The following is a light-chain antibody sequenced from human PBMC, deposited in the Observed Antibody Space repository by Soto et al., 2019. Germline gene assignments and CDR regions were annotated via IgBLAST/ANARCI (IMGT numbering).Light chain of an antibody. CDR1: QDITNY. V-gene: IGKV1-33*01. CDR3: QHYDHLPIT. CDR2: DAS. Sequence: DIQMTQSPSSLSASVGDRVTITCQASQDITNYLNWYQQKPGRAPRLLLYDASSLETGVPSRFSGSGSGTDFTLTIRSLQPEDVATYYCQHYDHLPITFGQGTRLEIK. J-gene: IGKJ5*01.